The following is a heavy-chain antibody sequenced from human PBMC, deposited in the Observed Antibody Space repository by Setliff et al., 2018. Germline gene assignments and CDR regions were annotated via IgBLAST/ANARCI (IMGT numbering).Heavy chain of an antibody. CDR3: ATLTGDRGVDY. V-gene: IGHV4-39*07. CDR1: GGSISSSNYY. J-gene: IGHJ4*02. D-gene: IGHD7-27*01. CDR2: IYYGGSA. Sequence: SETLSLTCTVSGGSISSSNYYWGWIRQPPGKGLEWIGNIYYGGSAYYNPSLKSRVTISVDTSKNQFSLKLSSVTAADTAMYYCATLTGDRGVDYWGQGRLVTVSS.